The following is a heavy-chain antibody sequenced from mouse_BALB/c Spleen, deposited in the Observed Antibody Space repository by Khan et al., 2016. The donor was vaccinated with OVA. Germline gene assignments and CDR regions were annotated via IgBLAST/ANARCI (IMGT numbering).Heavy chain of an antibody. V-gene: IGHV3-8*02. D-gene: IGHD2-14*01. CDR2: MIYSGNT. CDR1: GDSITSGY. Sequence: EVKLEESGPSLVKPSQTLSLTCSVTGDSITSGYWSWIRKFPGNKLEYMGYMIYSGNTYYNPSLNSRISITRHTSKNQYYLQLNSVTTEDTATYYCARSTYRYAFAYWGQATLVTVAA. J-gene: IGHJ3*01. CDR3: ARSTYRYAFAY.